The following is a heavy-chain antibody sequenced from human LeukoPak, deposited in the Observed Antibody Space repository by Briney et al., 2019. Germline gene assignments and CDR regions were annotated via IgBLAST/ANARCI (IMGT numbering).Heavy chain of an antibody. Sequence: QSGGSLRLSCAASGFTVSSNYMSWVRQAPGKGLEWVSVIYSGGSTFYAESVRGRFTISRDNSKNTLYLQMNSLRAEDTAVYYCAKDLNYGFDSWGQGTLVTVSS. CDR1: GFTVSSNY. J-gene: IGHJ4*02. D-gene: IGHD3-10*01. CDR2: IYSGGST. CDR3: AKDLNYGFDS. V-gene: IGHV3-53*01.